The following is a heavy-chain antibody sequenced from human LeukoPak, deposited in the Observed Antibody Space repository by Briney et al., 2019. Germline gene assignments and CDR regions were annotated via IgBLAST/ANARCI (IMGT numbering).Heavy chain of an antibody. V-gene: IGHV3-7*01. J-gene: IGHJ4*02. CDR1: GFTFRHYW. Sequence: GGSLRLSCAASGFTFRHYWMSWVRQAPGKGLEWVANINQDGSEEYYADSVRGRFTISRDNAKNSLYLQMNSLRAEDTAVYYRARDGGWVAAANWGQGTLVTVSS. D-gene: IGHD6-13*01. CDR2: INQDGSEE. CDR3: ARDGGWVAAAN.